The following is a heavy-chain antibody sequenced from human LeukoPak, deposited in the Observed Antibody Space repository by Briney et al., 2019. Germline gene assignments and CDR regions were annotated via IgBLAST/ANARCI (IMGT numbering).Heavy chain of an antibody. CDR3: AHYYGSGTYQNRYFDY. V-gene: IGHV2-5*02. Sequence: ASGPTLVKPTQTLTLTCTLSGFSLSTGGVGVGWIRQPPVKALEWLALIYWDDDKYYSPSLKVRLTITRDTSKNQVVLTMTNVDPVDTGTYFCAHYYGSGTYQNRYFDYWGQGALVTVSS. CDR1: GFSLSTGGVG. CDR2: IYWDDDK. D-gene: IGHD3-10*01. J-gene: IGHJ4*02.